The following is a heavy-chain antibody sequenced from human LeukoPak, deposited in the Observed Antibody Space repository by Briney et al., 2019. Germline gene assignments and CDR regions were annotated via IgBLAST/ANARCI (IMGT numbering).Heavy chain of an antibody. CDR2: IWNDGSNK. Sequence: GGSLRLSCAASGFTFTKYAMHWVRQAPGKGLEWVAVIWNDGSNKYYADSVKGRFTMSRDNSKNTLYLQMNSLRAEDTAVYYCAKDYDNSGYYFDYWGQGTLVVVST. CDR1: GFTFTKYA. D-gene: IGHD3-22*01. CDR3: AKDYDNSGYYFDY. V-gene: IGHV3-33*06. J-gene: IGHJ4*02.